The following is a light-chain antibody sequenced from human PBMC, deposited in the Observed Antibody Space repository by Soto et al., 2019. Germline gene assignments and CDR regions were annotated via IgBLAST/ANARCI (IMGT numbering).Light chain of an antibody. CDR3: QERGRWPRAT. CDR2: TAS. Sequence: EIVMTQSPATLSVSPGERVTLSCRASQDIRSSLAWYQQKSGQPPRLLIHTASSRATGIPARFSGSGSRTDFTLTISSLEPEDIAVYYCQERGRWPRATFGGGTKVEMK. V-gene: IGKV3D-11*01. J-gene: IGKJ4*01. CDR1: QDIRSS.